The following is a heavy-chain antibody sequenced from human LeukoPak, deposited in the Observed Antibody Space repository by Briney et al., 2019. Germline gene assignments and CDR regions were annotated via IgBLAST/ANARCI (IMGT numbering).Heavy chain of an antibody. D-gene: IGHD6-19*01. CDR3: ARGGLARIAVAGTRGLDY. V-gene: IGHV1-2*04. CDR2: INPNSGGT. CDR1: GYTFTDYY. J-gene: IGHJ4*02. Sequence: GASVKVSCKASGYTFTDYYMHWVRQAPGQGLEWMGWINPNSGGTNYAQKFQGWVTMTRDTSIGTAYMELSRLRSDDAAVYYCARGGLARIAVAGTRGLDYWGQGTLVTVSS.